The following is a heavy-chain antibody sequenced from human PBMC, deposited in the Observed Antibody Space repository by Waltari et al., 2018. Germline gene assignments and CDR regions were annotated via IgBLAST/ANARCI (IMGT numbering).Heavy chain of an antibody. CDR2: ISSSSSYI. Sequence: EVQLVESGGGLVKPGGSLRLSCAASGFTFSSYSMNWVRQAPGKGLEWVSSISSSSSYIYYADSVKGRFTISRDNAKNSLYLQMNSLRAEDTAVYYCARDRYGSGSYYHNWFDPWGQGTLVTVSS. J-gene: IGHJ5*02. CDR1: GFTFSSYS. CDR3: ARDRYGSGSYYHNWFDP. D-gene: IGHD3-10*01. V-gene: IGHV3-21*01.